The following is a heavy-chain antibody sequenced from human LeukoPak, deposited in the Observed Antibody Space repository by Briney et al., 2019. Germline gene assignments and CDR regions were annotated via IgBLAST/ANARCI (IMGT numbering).Heavy chain of an antibody. Sequence: SQTLSLTCTVSSGSIRSGTYYWSWIRQPAGKGLEWIGRIYTSGSTNYNPSLKSRVTISVDTSKSQFSLKLSSVTAADTAVYYCARDSPPAYCSGGSCYFDYWGQGTLVTVSS. D-gene: IGHD2-15*01. CDR3: ARDSPPAYCSGGSCYFDY. V-gene: IGHV4-61*02. CDR2: IYTSGST. J-gene: IGHJ4*02. CDR1: SGSIRSGTYY.